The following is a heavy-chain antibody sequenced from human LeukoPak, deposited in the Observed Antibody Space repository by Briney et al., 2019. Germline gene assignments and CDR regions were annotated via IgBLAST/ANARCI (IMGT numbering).Heavy chain of an antibody. Sequence: PGGSLRLSCSTFGFNFANYGVSWFRQAPGKGLEWVSAISGSGGSTYYADSVKGRFTISRDNSKNTLYLQMNSLRAEDTAVYYCARDSAFSSYSNWGQGTLVTVSS. V-gene: IGHV3-23*01. CDR1: GFNFANYG. D-gene: IGHD2-15*01. CDR2: ISGSGGST. J-gene: IGHJ1*01. CDR3: ARDSAFSSYSN.